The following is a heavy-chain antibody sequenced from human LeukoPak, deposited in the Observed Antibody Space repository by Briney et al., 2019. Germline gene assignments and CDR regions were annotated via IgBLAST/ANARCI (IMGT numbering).Heavy chain of an antibody. CDR1: GFTFSSYE. D-gene: IGHD2-15*01. V-gene: IGHV3-48*03. CDR2: ISSSGSTI. J-gene: IGHJ4*02. Sequence: GGSLRLSCAASGFTFSSYEMNWVRQAPGKGLEWVSYISSSGSTIYYADSVKGRFTISRDNAKNTLYLQMNSLRAEDTAVYYCAKGSVVVIATNYFDYWGQGTLVTVSS. CDR3: AKGSVVVIATNYFDY.